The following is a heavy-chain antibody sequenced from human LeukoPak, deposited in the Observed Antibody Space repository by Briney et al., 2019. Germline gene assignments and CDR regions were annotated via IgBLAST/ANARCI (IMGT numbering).Heavy chain of an antibody. CDR3: ARMISGGSGIPDWFDP. CDR1: GGSISSYY. D-gene: IGHD3-10*01. Sequence: ETLSLTCAVYGGSISSYYWSWVRQAPGKGLEWVSSISSSSSYIYYADSVKGRFTISRDNAKNSLYLQMNSLRAEDTALYYCARMISGGSGIPDWFDPWGQGTLVTVSS. CDR2: ISSSSSYI. V-gene: IGHV3-21*04. J-gene: IGHJ5*02.